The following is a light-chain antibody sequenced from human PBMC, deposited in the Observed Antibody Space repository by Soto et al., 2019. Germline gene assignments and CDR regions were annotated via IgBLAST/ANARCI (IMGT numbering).Light chain of an antibody. CDR3: QQRHMWPIT. V-gene: IGKV3D-15*01. CDR1: QSVGSN. CDR2: GAS. J-gene: IGKJ5*01. Sequence: EIVMTQSPATLSVSPGERATLSCRASQSVGSNLAWYQQKPGQAPRLLICGASTRATSIPARFRGSGSGTDFTLTISSLEPEDSAVYYCQQRHMWPITFGQGTRLEIK.